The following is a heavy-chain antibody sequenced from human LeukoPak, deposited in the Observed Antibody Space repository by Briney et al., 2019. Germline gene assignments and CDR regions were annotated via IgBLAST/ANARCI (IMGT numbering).Heavy chain of an antibody. V-gene: IGHV1/OR15-1*02. CDR2: INPNSGGT. J-gene: IGHJ4*02. CDR3: ARDAYYDSSGYYLLFDY. CDR1: GYIFTDYY. Sequence: ASVKVSCKASGYIFTDYYMHWVRQAPGQELGWMGRINPNSGGTNYAQKFQGRVTMTRDTSISTAYTELSSLRSEDTATYYCARDAYYDSSGYYLLFDYWGQGTLVTVSS. D-gene: IGHD3-22*01.